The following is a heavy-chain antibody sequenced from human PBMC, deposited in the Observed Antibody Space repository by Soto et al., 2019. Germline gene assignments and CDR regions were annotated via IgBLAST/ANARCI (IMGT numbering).Heavy chain of an antibody. J-gene: IGHJ5*02. CDR3: ARHPSLDH. V-gene: IGHV5-51*01. Sequence: GESLKISCKGSGYSFTSYWLGWVRQMPGKGLEWMGIIYPADYDTRYSHSFPGQVNISHDKSITKAYLQWRSMKASDTAMYYCARHPSLDHWGQGTLVTVSS. CDR1: GYSFTSYW. CDR2: IYPADYDT.